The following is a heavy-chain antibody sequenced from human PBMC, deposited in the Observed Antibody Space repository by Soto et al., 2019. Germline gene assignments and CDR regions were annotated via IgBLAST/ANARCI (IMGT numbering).Heavy chain of an antibody. V-gene: IGHV3-15*01. D-gene: IGHD3-22*01. Sequence: GGSLRLSCAASGFTFSNAWMSWVRQAPGKGLEWVGRIKSKTDGGTTDYAAPVKGRFTISRDDSKNTLYLQMNSLKTEDTAVYYCTTDLSYYYDSSGYYHDAFDIRGQGTMVTVSS. CDR3: TTDLSYYYDSSGYYHDAFDI. CDR1: GFTFSNAW. CDR2: IKSKTDGGTT. J-gene: IGHJ3*02.